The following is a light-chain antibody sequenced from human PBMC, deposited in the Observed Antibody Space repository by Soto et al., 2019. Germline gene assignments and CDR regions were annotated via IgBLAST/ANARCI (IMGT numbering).Light chain of an antibody. CDR2: GAS. CDR3: QQYNKWPLFT. CDR1: QSVNRN. Sequence: ETVMTQSPAILSVSPGQRATLSCRASQSVNRNLAWYQQRAGQAPRLLIYGASTRATGIPARFSGSGSGTEFTLTISSLQSEDFAVYYCQQYNKWPLFTFGPGTRVDIK. J-gene: IGKJ3*01. V-gene: IGKV3-15*01.